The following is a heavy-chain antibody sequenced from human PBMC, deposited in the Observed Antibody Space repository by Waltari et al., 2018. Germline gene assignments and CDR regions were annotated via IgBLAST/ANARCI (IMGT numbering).Heavy chain of an antibody. CDR2: INHSGYT. Sequence: QVHLQQWGAGLLKPSETLSLTCAVSVGSFSGYFWSWFRQPPEKGLEWLGEINHSGYTNYHPALTSRGTISVDTSKNQFSLKLSSVTAADTAVYYCAREGRAAAGTDYWSQGTLVTGSS. CDR3: AREGRAAAGTDY. V-gene: IGHV4-34*02. J-gene: IGHJ4*02. CDR1: VGSFSGYF. D-gene: IGHD6-13*01.